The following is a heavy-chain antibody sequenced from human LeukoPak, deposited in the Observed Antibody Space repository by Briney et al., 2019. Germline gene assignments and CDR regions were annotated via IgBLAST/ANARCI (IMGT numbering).Heavy chain of an antibody. CDR3: ARGRRNYCSSTSCYVLLFDY. D-gene: IGHD2-2*01. CDR2: INHSGST. J-gene: IGHJ4*02. CDR1: GRSFSGYY. Sequence: SETLSLTCAVYGRSFSGYYWSWIRQPPGKGLEWIGEINHSGSTNYNPSLKSRVTISVDTSKNQFSLKLSSVTAADTAVYYCARGRRNYCSSTSCYVLLFDYWGQGTLVTVSS. V-gene: IGHV4-34*01.